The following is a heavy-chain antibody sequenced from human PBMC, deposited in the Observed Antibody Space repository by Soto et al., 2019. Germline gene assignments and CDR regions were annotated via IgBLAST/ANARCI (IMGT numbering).Heavy chain of an antibody. V-gene: IGHV6-1*01. Sequence: QSLSLASAISGASVSSTGAALTWIRQSPSRGLEWLGRTYYRSRWYNDYAVPVRSRITVNADTSKNQFSLQLTSVTPEDTVVYYCAGTTSYQWYYMDVWGKGTTVTVSS. D-gene: IGHD1-7*01. CDR2: TYYRSRWYN. CDR3: AGTTSYQWYYMDV. J-gene: IGHJ6*03. CDR1: GASVSSTGAA.